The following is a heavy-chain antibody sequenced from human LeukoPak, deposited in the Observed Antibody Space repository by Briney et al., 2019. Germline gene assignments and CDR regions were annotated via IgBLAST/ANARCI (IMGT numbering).Heavy chain of an antibody. CDR3: ASMGYYDSSGYYRKNDY. V-gene: IGHV4-34*01. Sequence: SETLSLTCAVCGGSFSGYYWSWIRQPPGKGLEWIGEINHSGSTNYNPSLKSRVTISVDTSKNQFSLKLSSVTAADTAVYYCASMGYYDSSGYYRKNDYWGQGTLVTVSS. D-gene: IGHD3-22*01. CDR1: GGSFSGYY. J-gene: IGHJ4*02. CDR2: INHSGST.